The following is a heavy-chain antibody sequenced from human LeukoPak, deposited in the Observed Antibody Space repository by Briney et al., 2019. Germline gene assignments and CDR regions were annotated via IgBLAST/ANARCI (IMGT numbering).Heavy chain of an antibody. J-gene: IGHJ4*02. CDR3: AKSYDSSGEFDY. CDR2: ISDRGSRT. CDR1: GITLSNYG. V-gene: IGHV3-23*01. D-gene: IGHD3-22*01. Sequence: GGSLRLSCAVSGITLSNYGMSWVRQAPGKGLEWVAGISDRGSRTNYADSVKGRFTISTGHPKNTLYLQMNSLRAEDTAVYYCAKSYDSSGEFDYWGQGTLVTVSS.